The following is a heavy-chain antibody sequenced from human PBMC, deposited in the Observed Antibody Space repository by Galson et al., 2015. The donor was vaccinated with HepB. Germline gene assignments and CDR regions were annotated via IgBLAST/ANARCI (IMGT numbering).Heavy chain of an antibody. V-gene: IGHV1-69*04. J-gene: IGHJ2*01. CDR1: GGTFSSYA. CDR3: ARESLIPTTSYWYFDL. CDR2: IIPILGIA. D-gene: IGHD4-17*01. Sequence: SVKVSCKASGGTFSSYAISWVRQAPGQGLEWMGRIIPILGIANYAQKFQGRVTITADKSTSTAYMELSSLRSEDTAVYYCARESLIPTTSYWYFDLWGRGTLVTVSS.